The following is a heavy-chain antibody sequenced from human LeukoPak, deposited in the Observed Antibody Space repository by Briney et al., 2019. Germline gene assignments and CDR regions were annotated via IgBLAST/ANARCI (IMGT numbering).Heavy chain of an antibody. D-gene: IGHD6-13*01. CDR2: IIPILGIA. J-gene: IGHJ5*02. Sequence: PEASVKVSCKASGGTFSSYAISWVRQAPGQGLEWMGRIIPILGIANYAQKFQGRVTITADKSTSTAYMELSSLRSEDTAVYYCARDFARIKQQLPTGFDPWGQGTLVTVSS. V-gene: IGHV1-69*04. CDR1: GGTFSSYA. CDR3: ARDFARIKQQLPTGFDP.